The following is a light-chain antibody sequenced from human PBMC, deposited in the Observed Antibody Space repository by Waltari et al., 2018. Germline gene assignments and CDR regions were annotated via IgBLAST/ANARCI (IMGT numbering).Light chain of an antibody. J-gene: IGLJ2*01. Sequence: QSALTQPASVSGSPGQSITISCIGTSGDIDDYKYVSWYQQHPGKAPKLMIYDVRKRPSGVSDRFSGSKSGNTASLTISGLQTEDEANYYCSSYTRSNTVFGGWTKVTVL. CDR1: SGDIDDYKY. CDR3: SSYTRSNTV. V-gene: IGLV2-14*03. CDR2: DVR.